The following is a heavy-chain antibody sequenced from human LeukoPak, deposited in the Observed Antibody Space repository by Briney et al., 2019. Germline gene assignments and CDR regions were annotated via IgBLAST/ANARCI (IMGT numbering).Heavy chain of an antibody. CDR1: GGSISSYY. V-gene: IGHV4-59*01. J-gene: IGHJ6*04. CDR2: IYYSGNT. D-gene: IGHD3-22*01. Sequence: SETLSLTCTVSGGSISSYYWSWIRQPPGKGLEWIGYIYYSGNTNYNPSLKSRVTISVDTSKNQFSLKLSSVTAADTAVYYCASGVGVYSSGLLDVWGKGTTVTVSS. CDR3: ASGVGVYSSGLLDV.